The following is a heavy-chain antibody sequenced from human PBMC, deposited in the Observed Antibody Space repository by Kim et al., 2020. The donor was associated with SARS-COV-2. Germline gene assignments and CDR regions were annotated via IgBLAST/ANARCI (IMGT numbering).Heavy chain of an antibody. CDR1: GGSFSGYY. V-gene: IGHV4-34*01. CDR3: ARWAIGFGGSLGY. D-gene: IGHD3-10*01. J-gene: IGHJ4*02. CDR2: INHSGST. Sequence: SETLSLTCAVYGGSFSGYYWSWIRQPPGKGLEWIGEINHSGSTNYNPSLKSRVTISVDTSKNQFSLKLSSVTAADTAVYYCARWAIGFGGSLGYWGQGTLVTVSS.